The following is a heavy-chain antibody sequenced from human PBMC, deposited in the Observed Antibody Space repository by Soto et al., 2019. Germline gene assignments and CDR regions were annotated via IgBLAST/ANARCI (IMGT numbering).Heavy chain of an antibody. J-gene: IGHJ5*02. V-gene: IGHV1-18*01. CDR3: ARDGLASGYYYGGWFDP. D-gene: IGHD3-22*01. CDR1: GYTFPSYD. CDR2: ISAYNGNT. Sequence: ASVEAGCKVSGYTFPSYDINWVRQAPGQGLEWMGWISAYNGNTNYAQKLQGRVTMTTDTSTSTAYMELRSLRSDDTAVYYCARDGLASGYYYGGWFDPWGQGSLVTVSS.